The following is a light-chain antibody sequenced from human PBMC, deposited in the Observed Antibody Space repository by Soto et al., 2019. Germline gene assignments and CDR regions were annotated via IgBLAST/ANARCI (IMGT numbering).Light chain of an antibody. Sequence: DIVMTQSPLSLPVTPGEPASISCRSSQSLLHSNGYNYLDWYLQKPGQSPQLLIYLGSNRASGVPDRFSGSGSGKDFKLKISRVEAEDVGVYYCMQAIQTPPWTFGQGTKVEIK. J-gene: IGKJ1*01. CDR2: LGS. CDR1: QSLLHSNGYNY. CDR3: MQAIQTPPWT. V-gene: IGKV2-28*01.